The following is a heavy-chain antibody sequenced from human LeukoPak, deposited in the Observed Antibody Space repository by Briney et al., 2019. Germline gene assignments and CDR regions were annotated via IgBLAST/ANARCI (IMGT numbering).Heavy chain of an antibody. Sequence: GEPLKISCKASGYSFTSYWIGWVRQMPGKGLEWMGITDPSDSETRYTPSFQGQVTISVDKSLTTAYLQWNSLKASDTAMYYCARQTAMGRSGDYWGQGTLVTVSS. V-gene: IGHV5-51*01. CDR3: ARQTAMGRSGDY. CDR1: GYSFTSYW. CDR2: TDPSDSET. D-gene: IGHD5-18*01. J-gene: IGHJ4*02.